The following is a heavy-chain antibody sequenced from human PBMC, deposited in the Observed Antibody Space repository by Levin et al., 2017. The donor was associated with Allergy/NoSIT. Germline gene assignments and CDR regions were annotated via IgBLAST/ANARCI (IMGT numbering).Heavy chain of an antibody. V-gene: IGHV1-24*01. CDR1: GYTLTELS. D-gene: IGHD6-13*01. CDR2: FDPEDGET. Sequence: ASVKVSCKVSGYTLTELSMHWVRQAPGKGLEWMGGFDPEDGETIYAQKFQGRVTMTEDTSTDTAYMELSSLRSEDTAVYYCATDPYGIAAAGAEGGYWGQGTLVTVSS. J-gene: IGHJ4*02. CDR3: ATDPYGIAAAGAEGGY.